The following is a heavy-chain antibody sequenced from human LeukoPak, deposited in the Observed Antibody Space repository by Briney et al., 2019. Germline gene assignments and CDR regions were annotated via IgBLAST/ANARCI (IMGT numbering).Heavy chain of an antibody. CDR2: VYPSDSDT. Sequence: GESLKISCKGSGYSFTNYWIAWVRQKPGKGLEWMGIVYPSDSDTRYSTSFQGQVAISVDKSINTAYLQWSNLKASDSAMYYCARHGNGMDVWGQGTTVTVSS. CDR3: ARHGNGMDV. J-gene: IGHJ6*02. CDR1: GYSFTNYW. V-gene: IGHV5-51*01.